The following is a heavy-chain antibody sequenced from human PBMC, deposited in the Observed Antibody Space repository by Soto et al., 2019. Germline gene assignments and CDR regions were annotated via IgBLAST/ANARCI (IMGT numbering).Heavy chain of an antibody. CDR2: IYYSGNT. J-gene: IGHJ3*02. CDR3: AREGFRVTMIVVVPDAFDI. V-gene: IGHV4-59*12. D-gene: IGHD3-22*01. CDR1: GGSISSYS. Sequence: PSETLSLTCTVSGGSISSYSWTWIRQPPGKGLDWIGYIYYSGNTNYNPSLKSRVTFSVDTSKNQFSLQLNSVTPEDTAVYYCAREGFRVTMIVVVPDAFDIWGQGTMVTVSS.